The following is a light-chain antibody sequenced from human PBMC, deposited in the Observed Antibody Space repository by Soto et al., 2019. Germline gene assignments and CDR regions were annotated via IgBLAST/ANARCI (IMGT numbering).Light chain of an antibody. CDR2: GDN. J-gene: IGLJ3*02. CDR3: QSYDTSRFGLM. Sequence: QSVLTQPPSVSGAPGQRVSISCTGSSTNIGAGYGVHWYQQRPGTAPRLLTYGDNNRPSGVPDRFSGSKSGTSASLAITGLQAEDEAEYYCQSYDTSRFGLMFGGGTK. CDR1: STNIGAGYG. V-gene: IGLV1-40*01.